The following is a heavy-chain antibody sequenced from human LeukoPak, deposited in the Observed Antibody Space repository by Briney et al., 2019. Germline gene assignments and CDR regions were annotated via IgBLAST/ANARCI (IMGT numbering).Heavy chain of an antibody. CDR1: GYTFTGYY. CDR3: ARYGSGSYYKYNWFDP. V-gene: IGHV1-2*02. Sequence: ASVKVSCKASGYTFTGYYMHWVRQAPGQGLEWMGWINPNSGGTNYAQKFQGRVTMTRDTSISTAYMELSRLRSDDTAVYYCARYGSGSYYKYNWFDPWGQGTLVTVSS. CDR2: INPNSGGT. J-gene: IGHJ5*02. D-gene: IGHD3-10*01.